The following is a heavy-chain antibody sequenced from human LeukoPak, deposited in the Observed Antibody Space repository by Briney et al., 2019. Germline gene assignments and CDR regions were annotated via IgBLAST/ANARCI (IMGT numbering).Heavy chain of an antibody. Sequence: GGSLRLSCAASGFTFSSYAMSWVRQAPGKGLEWVSAISGSGGSTYYADSVKGRFTISRDNSKNTLYLQMNSPRAEDTAVYYCAKGGPALAGTLADYYYGMDVWGQGTTVTVSS. D-gene: IGHD6-19*01. CDR3: AKGGPALAGTLADYYYGMDV. CDR2: ISGSGGST. V-gene: IGHV3-23*01. CDR1: GFTFSSYA. J-gene: IGHJ6*02.